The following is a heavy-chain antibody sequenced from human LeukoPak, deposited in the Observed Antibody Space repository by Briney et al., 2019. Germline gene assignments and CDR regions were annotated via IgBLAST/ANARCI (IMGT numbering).Heavy chain of an antibody. J-gene: IGHJ4*02. CDR3: ARGDLDY. Sequence: GGSLRLSCAASGFTFSSYAMHWARQAPGKGLEWVAVISYDGSNKYYADSVKGRFTISRDNSKNTLYLQMNSLRAEDTAVYYCARGDLDYWGQGTLVTVSS. V-gene: IGHV3-30-3*01. CDR1: GFTFSSYA. D-gene: IGHD3-3*01. CDR2: ISYDGSNK.